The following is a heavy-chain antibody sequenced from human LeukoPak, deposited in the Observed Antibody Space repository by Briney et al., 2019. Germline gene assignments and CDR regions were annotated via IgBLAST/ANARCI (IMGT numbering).Heavy chain of an antibody. J-gene: IGHJ4*02. CDR1: GYTFTGYY. Sequence: GASVKVSCKASGYTFTGYYMHWVRQAPGQGLEWMGWINPNSGGTNYAQKFQGRVTITRNTSISTAYMELSSLRSEDTAVYYCARGPIFGVAMYYFDYWGQGTLVTVSS. CDR3: ARGPIFGVAMYYFDY. CDR2: INPNSGGT. D-gene: IGHD3-3*01. V-gene: IGHV1-2*02.